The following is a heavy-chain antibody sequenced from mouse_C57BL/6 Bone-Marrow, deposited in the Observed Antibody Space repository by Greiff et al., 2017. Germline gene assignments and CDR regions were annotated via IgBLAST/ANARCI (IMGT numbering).Heavy chain of an antibody. V-gene: IGHV1-81*01. Sequence: QVQLKESGAELARPGASVKLSCKASGYTFTSYGISWVKQRTGQGLEWIGEIYPRSGNTYYNEKFKGKATLTADKSSSTAYMELRSLTSEDSAVYFWARDWYFDVWGTGTTVTVSS. CDR2: IYPRSGNT. CDR3: ARDWYFDV. CDR1: GYTFTSYG. J-gene: IGHJ1*03.